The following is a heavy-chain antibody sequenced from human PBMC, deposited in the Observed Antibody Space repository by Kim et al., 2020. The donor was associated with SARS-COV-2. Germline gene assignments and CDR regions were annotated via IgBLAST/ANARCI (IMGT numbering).Heavy chain of an antibody. CDR3: ARHLTGYYDY. Sequence: STRYNPSLKSRLTISLDTSKNPFSLRLSSVTAADTAVFYCARHLTGYYDYWGQGTLVTVSS. D-gene: IGHD3-9*01. J-gene: IGHJ4*02. V-gene: IGHV4-59*08. CDR2: ST.